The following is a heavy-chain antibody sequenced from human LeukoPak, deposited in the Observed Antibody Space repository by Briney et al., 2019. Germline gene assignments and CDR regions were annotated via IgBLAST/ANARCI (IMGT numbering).Heavy chain of an antibody. Sequence: GASVKVSCKASEYTFTAYYIHWVRQAPGQGLEWMGWINPNSGGTNYAQKFQGRVTMTRDPSISTAYMELSRLRSDDTAVYFCARRCDTSSYYTYYFDYWGQGTLVTVSS. J-gene: IGHJ4*02. CDR3: ARRCDTSSYYTYYFDY. D-gene: IGHD3-22*01. CDR1: EYTFTAYY. V-gene: IGHV1-2*02. CDR2: INPNSGGT.